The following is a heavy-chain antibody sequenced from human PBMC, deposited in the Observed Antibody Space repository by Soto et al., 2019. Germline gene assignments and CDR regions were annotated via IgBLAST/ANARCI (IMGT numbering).Heavy chain of an antibody. V-gene: IGHV3-23*01. CDR1: GFTFSSYA. Sequence: EVQLLESGGGLVQPGGSLRLSCAASGFTFSSYAMSWVRQAPGKGLEWVSAISGSGGSTYYADSVKGRFTISRDNSKNTLYREMNGLRDEDTAVYYCATGRGVNFFSGMDVWGQGTTVTVSS. D-gene: IGHD3-10*01. CDR2: ISGSGGST. J-gene: IGHJ6*02. CDR3: ATGRGVNFFSGMDV.